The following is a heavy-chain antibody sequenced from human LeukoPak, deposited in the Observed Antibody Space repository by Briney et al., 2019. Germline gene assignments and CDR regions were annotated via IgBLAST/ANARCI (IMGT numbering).Heavy chain of an antibody. CDR2: IYYSGST. CDR1: GVSISSYY. Sequence: SETLSLTCTVSGVSISSYYWSWIRQPPGKGLEWLGYIYYSGSTNYNPSLKSRVTISVDTSKNQFSLKLSSVTAADTAVYYCARDQDDAFDIWGQGTMVTVSS. CDR3: ARDQDDAFDI. V-gene: IGHV4-59*01. J-gene: IGHJ3*02.